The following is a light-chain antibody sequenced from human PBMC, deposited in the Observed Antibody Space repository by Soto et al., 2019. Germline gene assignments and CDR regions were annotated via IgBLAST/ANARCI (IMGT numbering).Light chain of an antibody. CDR2: DAS. Sequence: DIILTQSPDTLSLSPGERATLSCRASQNIRTFLAWYQQKPGQAPRLLISDASYRATGIPPRFSGSGSGTDSTHTTSGLDPEDFEFYYCLQQSDGPLSFGGGPKVEIK. V-gene: IGKV3-11*01. CDR3: LQQSDGPLS. J-gene: IGKJ4*01. CDR1: QNIRTF.